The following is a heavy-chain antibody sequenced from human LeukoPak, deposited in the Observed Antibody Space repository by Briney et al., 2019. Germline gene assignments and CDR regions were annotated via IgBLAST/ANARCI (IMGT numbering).Heavy chain of an antibody. V-gene: IGHV3-30*18. CDR3: AKVRGGIAAADAFDY. CDR1: GFTFSSYG. CDR2: ISYDGSNE. D-gene: IGHD6-13*01. J-gene: IGHJ4*02. Sequence: GGSLRLSCAASGFTFSSYGMHWVRQAPGKGLEWVAVISYDGSNEYYADSVKGRFTISRDNSKNTLYLQMNSLRAEDTAVYYCAKVRGGIAAADAFDYWGQGTLVTVSS.